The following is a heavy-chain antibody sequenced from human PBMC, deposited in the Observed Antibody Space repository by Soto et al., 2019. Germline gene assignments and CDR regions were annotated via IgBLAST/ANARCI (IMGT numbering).Heavy chain of an antibody. CDR1: GGSISSGGYS. V-gene: IGHV4-30-2*01. CDR2: IYHSGST. D-gene: IGHD6-13*01. CDR3: ARGGAAGHRRAGGWFDP. J-gene: IGHJ5*02. Sequence: LSLTCAVSGGSISSGGYSWSWIRQPPGKGLEWIGYIYHSGSTYYNPSLKSRVTISVDRSKNQFSLKLSSVTAADTAVYYCARGGAAGHRRAGGWFDPWGQGNLVTVSS.